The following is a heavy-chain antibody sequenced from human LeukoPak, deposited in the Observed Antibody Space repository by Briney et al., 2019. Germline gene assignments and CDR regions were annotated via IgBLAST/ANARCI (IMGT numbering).Heavy chain of an antibody. J-gene: IGHJ4*02. V-gene: IGHV4-31*03. D-gene: IGHD3-3*01. CDR3: ASAVRTIFGVVRPYFDY. Sequence: PPERLSLTRTVSGVSLSSGGYYWSCIRPHPGKGLEWIGYIYYSGSTYYNPSLKSRVTISVDTSKNQFSLKLSSVTAADTAVYYCASAVRTIFGVVRPYFDYWGQGTLVTVSS. CDR1: GVSLSSGGYY. CDR2: IYYSGST.